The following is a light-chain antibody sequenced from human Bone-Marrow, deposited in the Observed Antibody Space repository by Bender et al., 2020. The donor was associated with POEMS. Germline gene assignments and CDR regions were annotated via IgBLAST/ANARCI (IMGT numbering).Light chain of an antibody. CDR2: DVS. Sequence: QSALTQPASVSESPGQSITISCTGTSSDVGGYNYVSWYQHHPGKAPKLMIYDVSNRPSGVSNRFSGSKSGNTASLTISGLQAEDEGDYYCSSYTSTSTLVIFGGGTKLTVL. CDR3: SSYTSTSTLVI. V-gene: IGLV2-14*03. J-gene: IGLJ2*01. CDR1: SSDVGGYNY.